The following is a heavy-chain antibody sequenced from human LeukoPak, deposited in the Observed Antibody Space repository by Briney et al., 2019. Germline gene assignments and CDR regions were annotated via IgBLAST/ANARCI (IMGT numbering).Heavy chain of an antibody. CDR1: GGSISSYY. J-gene: IGHJ4*02. D-gene: IGHD1-14*01. CDR3: ARGRTLRY. V-gene: IGHV4-34*01. CDR2: INHSGST. Sequence: SETLSLTCTVSGGSISSYYWSWIRQPPGKGLEWIGEINHSGSTNYNPSLKSRVTISQDTSKNQFSLTLSSVTAADRAVYYCARGRTLRYWGQGTLVTVSS.